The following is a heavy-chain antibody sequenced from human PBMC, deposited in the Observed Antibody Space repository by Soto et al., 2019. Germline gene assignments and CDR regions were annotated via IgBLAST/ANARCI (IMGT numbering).Heavy chain of an antibody. CDR2: ISYTGNT. CDR3: TRDSNDGFEV. V-gene: IGHV4-31*03. CDR1: GDSLNSRGHY. Sequence: SETLSLTCSVSGDSLNSRGHYWRWVRQNSRKGLEWIGYISYTGNTYYNPSLKSRVSISADTSKNQFSLRLSSVTDADTAVYYCTRDSNDGFEVWGQGTMVTVSS. J-gene: IGHJ3*01.